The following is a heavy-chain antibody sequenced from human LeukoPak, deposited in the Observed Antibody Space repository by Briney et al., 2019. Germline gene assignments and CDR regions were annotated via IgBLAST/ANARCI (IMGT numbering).Heavy chain of an antibody. Sequence: APVKVSCNASGYTFTSYGISWVRQAPGQGLEWMGWISAYNGNTNYAQKIQGRVTMTTDTSTSTAYMELRSLRSDDTAVYYCGKVGDILTGYPYYFDYWGQGTLVTVSS. D-gene: IGHD3-9*01. CDR1: GYTFTSYG. V-gene: IGHV1-18*01. J-gene: IGHJ4*02. CDR3: GKVGDILTGYPYYFDY. CDR2: ISAYNGNT.